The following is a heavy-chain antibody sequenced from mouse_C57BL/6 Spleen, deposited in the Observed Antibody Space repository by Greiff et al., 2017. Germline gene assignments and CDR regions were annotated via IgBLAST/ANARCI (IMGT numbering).Heavy chain of an antibody. D-gene: IGHD2-4*01. CDR1: GYAFSSYW. J-gene: IGHJ2*01. CDR2: LYPGDGDT. Sequence: QVQLQQSGAELVKPGASVKISCKASGYAFSSYWMNWVKQRPGKGLEWIGQLYPGDGDTNYNGKFKGKATLTADKSSSTSYMQLSSLTSEDSAVYFCARYYDSLYYFDYWGQGTTLTVSS. CDR3: ARYYDSLYYFDY. V-gene: IGHV1-80*01.